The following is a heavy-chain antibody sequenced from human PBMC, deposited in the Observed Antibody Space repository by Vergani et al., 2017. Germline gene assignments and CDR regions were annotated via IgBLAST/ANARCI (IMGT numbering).Heavy chain of an antibody. CDR1: GYSIGSGFY. Sequence: QLHLQESGPGLVKPSETLSLTCTVSGYSIGSGFYWAWIRQSPGEGLQWLTSIHNRGKTYHNPSLKSRVSVSLDTSKNRFSLNLTSVTATDTAVYYCARSQGDYWYFDLWGPGSLVTVSS. J-gene: IGHJ2*01. V-gene: IGHV4-38-2*02. D-gene: IGHD2-21*01. CDR3: ARSQGDYWYFDL. CDR2: IHNRGKT.